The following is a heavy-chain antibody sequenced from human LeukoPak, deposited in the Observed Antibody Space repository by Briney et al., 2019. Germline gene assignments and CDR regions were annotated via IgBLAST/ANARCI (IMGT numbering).Heavy chain of an antibody. CDR1: GYTFTGYY. J-gene: IGHJ4*01. CDR3: ASLNYCSSTSCHDYG. V-gene: IGHV1-2*02. CDR2: INPNSGGT. Sequence: ASVKVSCKASGYTFTGYYMHWVRQAPGQGLEWMGWINPNSGGTNYAQKFQGRVTMTRDTSISTAYMELSRLRSDDTAVYYCASLNYCSSTSCHDYGWGHGILVTVSS. D-gene: IGHD2-2*01.